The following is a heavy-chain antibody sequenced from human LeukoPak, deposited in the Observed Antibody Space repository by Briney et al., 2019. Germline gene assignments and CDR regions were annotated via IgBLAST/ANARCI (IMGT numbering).Heavy chain of an antibody. CDR3: ASSVVVVPAAIGDDAFDI. J-gene: IGHJ3*02. V-gene: IGHV4-61*02. CDR2: IYTSGST. CDR1: GGSISSGSYY. Sequence: PSETLSLTCTVSGGSISSGSYYWIWIRQPGGKGLEWIGRIYTSGSTNYNPSLKSRVTISVDTSKNQFSLKLSSVTAADTAVYYCASSVVVVPAAIGDDAFDIWGQGTMLTVSS. D-gene: IGHD2-2*01.